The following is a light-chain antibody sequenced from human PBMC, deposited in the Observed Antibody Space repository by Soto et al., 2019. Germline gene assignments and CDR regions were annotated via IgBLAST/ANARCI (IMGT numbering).Light chain of an antibody. CDR2: KDS. V-gene: IGLV3-27*01. Sequence: SYELTQPSSVSVSPGQTARITCSGHILAKKYARWFQQKAGQAPLLVIYKDSERPSRISERFSGSSSGTTVTLTISGARFEDEADYYCYSADDNNWAFGGGTKLTVL. CDR3: YSADDNNWA. CDR1: ILAKKY. J-gene: IGLJ3*02.